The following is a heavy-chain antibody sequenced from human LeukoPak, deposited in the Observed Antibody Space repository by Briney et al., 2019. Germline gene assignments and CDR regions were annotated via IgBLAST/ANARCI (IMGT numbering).Heavy chain of an antibody. D-gene: IGHD3-3*01. Sequence: SETLSLTCAVYGGSFSGYYWSWIRQPPGKGLEWIGEINHSGSTNYNPSLKSRVTISVDTSKNQFSLKLSSVTAADTAVYYCARLEGPYYHMDVWGKGTTVTVSS. CDR1: GGSFSGYY. CDR3: ARLEGPYYHMDV. J-gene: IGHJ6*03. V-gene: IGHV4-34*01. CDR2: INHSGST.